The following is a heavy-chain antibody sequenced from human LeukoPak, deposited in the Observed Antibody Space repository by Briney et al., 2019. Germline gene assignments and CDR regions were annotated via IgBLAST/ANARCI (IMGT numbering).Heavy chain of an antibody. CDR3: AKDYYDSSGYYHSPFFDY. CDR1: GGSISSSN. Sequence: ETLSLTCAVSGGSISSSNWWSWVRQAPGKGLEWVSAISGSGGSTYYADSVKGRFTISGDNSKNTLYLQMNSLRAEDTAVYYCAKDYYDSSGYYHSPFFDYWGQGTLSPSPQ. J-gene: IGHJ4*02. CDR2: ISGSGGST. V-gene: IGHV3-23*01. D-gene: IGHD3-22*01.